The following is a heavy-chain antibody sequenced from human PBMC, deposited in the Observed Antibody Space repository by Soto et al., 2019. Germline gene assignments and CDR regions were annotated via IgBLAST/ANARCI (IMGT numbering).Heavy chain of an antibody. CDR2: ISSDGSNE. CDR1: GFTFNTFG. CDR3: AKQISAWCNSNRCSGVNYYYAMDV. J-gene: IGHJ6*02. D-gene: IGHD3-3*01. V-gene: IGHV3-30*18. Sequence: QVQLVESGGGVVQPGNSLRLSCAASGFTFNTFGIHWVRQAPGKGLEWVAVISSDGSNEYYTDSVKGRFTISRDNSKNTLYLQMNSLRAEDTAVYYCAKQISAWCNSNRCSGVNYYYAMDVWGQGTTVTVS.